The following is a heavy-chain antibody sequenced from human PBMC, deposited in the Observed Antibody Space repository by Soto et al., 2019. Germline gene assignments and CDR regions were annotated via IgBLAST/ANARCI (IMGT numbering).Heavy chain of an antibody. CDR1: GGSISSYY. D-gene: IGHD3-22*01. CDR2: IYYSGST. Sequence: PSETLSLTCTVAGGSISSYYWSWIRQPPGKGLEWIGYIYYSGSTNYNPSLKSRVTISVDTSKNQFSLKLSSVTAADTAVYYCARGILDYYDSSGYQNAFDIWGQGTMVTVSS. V-gene: IGHV4-59*01. CDR3: ARGILDYYDSSGYQNAFDI. J-gene: IGHJ3*02.